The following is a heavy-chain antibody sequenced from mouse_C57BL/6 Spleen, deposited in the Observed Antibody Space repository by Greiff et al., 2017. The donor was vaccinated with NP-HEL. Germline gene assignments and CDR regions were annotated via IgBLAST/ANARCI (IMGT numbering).Heavy chain of an antibody. J-gene: IGHJ4*01. CDR1: GYTFTSYW. CDR2: IHPNSGST. D-gene: IGHD1-1*01. V-gene: IGHV1-64*01. Sequence: QVQLQQPGAELVKPGASVKLSCKASGYTFTSYWMHWVKQRPGQGLEWIGMIHPNSGSTNYNEKFKSKATLTVDKSSSTAYMQLSSLTSEDSAVYYCAREGVYYGPLYAMDYWGQGTSVTVSS. CDR3: AREGVYYGPLYAMDY.